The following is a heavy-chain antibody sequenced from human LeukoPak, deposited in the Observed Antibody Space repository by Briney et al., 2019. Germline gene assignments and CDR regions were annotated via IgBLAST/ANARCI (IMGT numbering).Heavy chain of an antibody. V-gene: IGHV3-20*01. CDR1: GFTFSRYE. CDR2: INWNGGST. Sequence: GGTLRLSCAASGFTFSRYEMNWVREAPGRGLVKVSGINWNGGSTGYADSVKGRFTISRDNAKNSLYLQMNSLRAEDTALYHCARNYYGSGSPTPIDYWGQGTLVTVSS. D-gene: IGHD3-10*01. J-gene: IGHJ4*02. CDR3: ARNYYGSGSPTPIDY.